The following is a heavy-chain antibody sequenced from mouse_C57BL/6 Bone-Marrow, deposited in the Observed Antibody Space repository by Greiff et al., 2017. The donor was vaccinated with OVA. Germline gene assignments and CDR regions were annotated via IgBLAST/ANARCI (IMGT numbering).Heavy chain of an antibody. V-gene: IGHV1-18*01. Sequence: EVQLQQSGPELVKPGASVKIPCKASGYTFTDYNMDWVKQSHGKSLEWIGDINPNNGGTIYNQKFKGKATLTVDKSSSTAYMELRSLTSEDTAVYYCARGYYGSKSYWYFDVWGTGTTVTVSS. J-gene: IGHJ1*03. CDR3: ARGYYGSKSYWYFDV. CDR2: INPNNGGT. D-gene: IGHD1-1*01. CDR1: GYTFTDYN.